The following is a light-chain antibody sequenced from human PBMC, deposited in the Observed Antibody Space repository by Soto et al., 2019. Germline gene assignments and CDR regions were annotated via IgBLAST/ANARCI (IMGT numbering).Light chain of an antibody. CDR3: QLYVSSLCVYT. CDR1: QILSSNY. CDR2: ATS. J-gene: IGKJ2*01. V-gene: IGKV3-20*01. Sequence: EFVLTQSPATLSLSPGEGATLSCRASQILSSNYLGWYQQQHGRAPRLLIHATSSSATGIPDRFSGSGYGTVFTLTISRLEPEDFALYYCQLYVSSLCVYTYGQGTKLEI.